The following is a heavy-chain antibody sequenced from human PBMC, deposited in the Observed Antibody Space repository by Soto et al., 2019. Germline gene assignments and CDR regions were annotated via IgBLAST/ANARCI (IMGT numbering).Heavy chain of an antibody. D-gene: IGHD2-15*01. CDR1: GYTFTGYY. J-gene: IGHJ4*02. CDR3: ARAAVVVAATSDNAFDY. Sequence: GASVKVSCKASGYTFTGYYMHWVRQAPGQGLEWMGWINPNSGGTNYAQKFQGWVTMTRDTSISTAYMELSRLRSDDTAVYYCARAAVVVAATSDNAFDYWGQGTLVTVSS. CDR2: INPNSGGT. V-gene: IGHV1-2*04.